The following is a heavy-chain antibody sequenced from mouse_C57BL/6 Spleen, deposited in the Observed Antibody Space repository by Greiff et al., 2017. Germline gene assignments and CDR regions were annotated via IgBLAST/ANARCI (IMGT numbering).Heavy chain of an antibody. CDR2: ISSGSSSI. CDR3: ARSRNYYAMDY. CDR1: GFTFSDYG. J-gene: IGHJ4*01. V-gene: IGHV5-17*01. Sequence: EVKLVESGGGLVKPGGSLKLSCAASGFTFSDYGMHWVRQAPEKGLEWVAYISSGSSSIYYADTVKGRFTISRDNATNTLFLQVTSLRSEDTAMYFCARSRNYYAMDYWGQGTSVTVSS.